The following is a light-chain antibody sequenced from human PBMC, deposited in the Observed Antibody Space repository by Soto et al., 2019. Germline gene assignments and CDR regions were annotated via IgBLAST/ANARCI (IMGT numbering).Light chain of an antibody. CDR1: QSVSSN. CDR3: QQYNNWPPYT. V-gene: IGKV3-15*01. J-gene: IGKJ2*01. CDR2: GAS. Sequence: EIVLTQSPGSLSLSPGERATLSCRASQSVSSNLAWYQQKPGQAPRLLIYGASTRATGIPARFSGSGSGTEFTLTISSLQSEDFAVHYCQQYNNWPPYTFGQGTKVDI.